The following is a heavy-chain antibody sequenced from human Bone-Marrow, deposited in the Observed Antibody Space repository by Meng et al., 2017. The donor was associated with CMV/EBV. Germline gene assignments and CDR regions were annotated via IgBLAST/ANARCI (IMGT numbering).Heavy chain of an antibody. Sequence: ASVKVSCKASGYTFMSYGISWVRQAPGQGLEWMGWISPYNGNTNYAQKLQGRVTMITDTSTSTAYMELRSLRSDDTAVYYCARWDIVVVPAAPDGMDVWGQGTTVTVSS. CDR2: ISPYNGNT. V-gene: IGHV1-18*01. CDR3: ARWDIVVVPAAPDGMDV. J-gene: IGHJ6*02. CDR1: GYTFMSYG. D-gene: IGHD2-2*01.